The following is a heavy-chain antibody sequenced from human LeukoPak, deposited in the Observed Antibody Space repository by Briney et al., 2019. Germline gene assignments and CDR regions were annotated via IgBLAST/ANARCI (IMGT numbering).Heavy chain of an antibody. D-gene: IGHD6-13*01. CDR2: ISAYNGNT. CDR1: GYTFTSYG. V-gene: IGHV1-18*01. CDR3: ARVPRAAAGTDYYYYMDV. J-gene: IGHJ6*03. Sequence: ASVKVSCKASGYTFTSYGISWVRQAPGQGLEWMGWISAYNGNTTYAQKLQGRVTMTTDTSTSTAYMELRSLRSDDTAVYYCARVPRAAAGTDYYYYMDVWGKGTTVTVSS.